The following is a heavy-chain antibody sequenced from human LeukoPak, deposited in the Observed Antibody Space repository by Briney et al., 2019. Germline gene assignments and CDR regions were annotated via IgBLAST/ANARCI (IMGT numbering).Heavy chain of an antibody. Sequence: ASVKVSCKASGYTFTGYYMHWVRQAPGQGLEWMGWINPNSGGTNYAQKFQGRVTMTRDTSISTAYMELSRLRSDDTAVYYCAGPYDSSGQSHDYWGQGTLVTVSS. J-gene: IGHJ4*02. V-gene: IGHV1-2*02. CDR1: GYTFTGYY. CDR3: AGPYDSSGQSHDY. CDR2: INPNSGGT. D-gene: IGHD3-22*01.